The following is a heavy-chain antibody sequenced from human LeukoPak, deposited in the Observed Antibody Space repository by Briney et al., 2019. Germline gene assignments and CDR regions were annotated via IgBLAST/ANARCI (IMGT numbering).Heavy chain of an antibody. Sequence: GGSLRLSCAASGFTFSSYWMHWVRQAPGKGLVWVSRINTDGSSTSYADSVKGRFTISRDNAKNTLYLQMNSLRAEDTAVYYCARESGIAAALNLWGQGTLVTVSS. D-gene: IGHD6-13*01. CDR2: INTDGSST. J-gene: IGHJ5*02. CDR3: ARESGIAAALNL. V-gene: IGHV3-74*01. CDR1: GFTFSSYW.